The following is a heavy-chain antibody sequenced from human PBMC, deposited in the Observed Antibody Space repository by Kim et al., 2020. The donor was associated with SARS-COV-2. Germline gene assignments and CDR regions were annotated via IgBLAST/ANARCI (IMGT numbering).Heavy chain of an antibody. D-gene: IGHD4-17*01. V-gene: IGHV3-73*01. CDR2: YAT. CDR3: ARHGEAGPR. J-gene: IGHJ4*02. Sequence: YATEYGASVEGRFTISRDDSKNTAYLEMNSLKIEDTGVYYCARHGEAGPRWGQGTLVTVSS.